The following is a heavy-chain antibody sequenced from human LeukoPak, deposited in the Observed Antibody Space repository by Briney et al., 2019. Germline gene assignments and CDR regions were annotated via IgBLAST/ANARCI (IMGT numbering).Heavy chain of an antibody. V-gene: IGHV3-7*01. D-gene: IGHD3-22*01. Sequence: PGGSLRLSCAASGFTFSSYGMSWVRQAPGKGLEWVANLKQGGSVIWYVDSVKGRFTISRDNAQNSLYLQMNSLRAEDTAVYYCARGPSHSSCYYYYFDYWGQGTLVTVSS. CDR2: LKQGGSVI. J-gene: IGHJ4*02. CDR3: ARGPSHSSCYYYYFDY. CDR1: GFTFSSYG.